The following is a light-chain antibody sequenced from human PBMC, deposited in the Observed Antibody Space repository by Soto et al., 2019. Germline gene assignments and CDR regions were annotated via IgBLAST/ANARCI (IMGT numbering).Light chain of an antibody. J-gene: IGKJ3*01. CDR1: QGISSW. CDR2: AAS. CDR3: QQYNSYPFP. Sequence: DIQMTQSPSSLSASVGDRVTITCRASQGISSWLAWYQQKPEKAPKSLIHAASSLQSGVPSRFSCSGSGTDFTLTSSSLQPEDFATYYCQQYNSYPFPFGPGTKVDIK. V-gene: IGKV1D-16*01.